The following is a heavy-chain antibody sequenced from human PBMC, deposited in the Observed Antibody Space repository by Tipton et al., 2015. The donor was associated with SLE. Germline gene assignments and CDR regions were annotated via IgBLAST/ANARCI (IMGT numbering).Heavy chain of an antibody. J-gene: IGHJ4*02. CDR3: ARGHCNGDVCYGRGSFDY. CDR1: GGSISGYDEF. D-gene: IGHD2-8*02. CDR2: IFYSGST. Sequence: PGLVKPSETLSLSCSVSGGSISGYDEFWAWIRQPPGGGLESLGNIFYSGSTSYNPSLRSRLTLSVDTSKNQFSLKLSSVTAADTGVYYCARGHCNGDVCYGRGSFDYWGRGTLVTVSS. V-gene: IGHV4-39*07.